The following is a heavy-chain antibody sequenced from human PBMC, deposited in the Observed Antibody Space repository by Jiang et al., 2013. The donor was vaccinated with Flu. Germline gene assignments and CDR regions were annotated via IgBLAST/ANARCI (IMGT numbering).Heavy chain of an antibody. CDR3: ARGDPPAVDLEAIAAAGRQDFDY. Sequence: LLKPSETLSLTCAVYGGSFSGYYWSWIRQPPGKGLEWIGEINHSGSTNYNPSLKSRVTISVDTSKNQFSLKLSSVTAADTAVYYCARGDPPAVDLEAIAAAGRQDFDYWGQGTLVTVSS. V-gene: IGHV4-34*01. J-gene: IGHJ4*02. CDR1: GGSFSGYY. D-gene: IGHD6-13*01. CDR2: INHSGST.